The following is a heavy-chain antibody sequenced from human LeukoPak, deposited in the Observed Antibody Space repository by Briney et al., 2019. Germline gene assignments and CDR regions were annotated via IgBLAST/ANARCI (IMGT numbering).Heavy chain of an antibody. Sequence: GGSLRLSCAASGFTFSSYSMSWVRQAPGKGLEWVSSINSGGSTFYADSVKGRFTISRDNSQNTLYLQMNSLTAEDTAVYYCAKRAAGYYFDHWGQGTLVTVSP. CDR1: GFTFSSYS. J-gene: IGHJ4*02. CDR3: AKRAAGYYFDH. D-gene: IGHD6-13*01. V-gene: IGHV3-23*01. CDR2: INSGGST.